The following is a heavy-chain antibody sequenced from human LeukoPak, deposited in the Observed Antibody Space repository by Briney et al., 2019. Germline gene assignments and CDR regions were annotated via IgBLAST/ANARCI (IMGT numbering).Heavy chain of an antibody. V-gene: IGHV3-23*01. CDR3: AKDSSSYDWGYMDV. Sequence: GGSLRLSCAASGFTFSTYAMSWVRQAPGKGLEWVSLIGGSDGRTRYADSVKGRFTISRDNSKNTLYLEINSLRAEDTAVYYCAKDSSSYDWGYMDVWGKGTTVTISS. CDR1: GFTFSTYA. CDR2: IGGSDGRT. D-gene: IGHD3-22*01. J-gene: IGHJ6*03.